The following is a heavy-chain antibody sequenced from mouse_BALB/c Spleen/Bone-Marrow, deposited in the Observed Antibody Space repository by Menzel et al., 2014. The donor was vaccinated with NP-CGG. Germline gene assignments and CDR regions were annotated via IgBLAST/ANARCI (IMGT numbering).Heavy chain of an antibody. CDR3: GRGAYYYGSSYYFDY. V-gene: IGHV1-37*01. CDR2: INPYNGDT. J-gene: IGHJ2*01. Sequence: VQLQQSGPELVKPGASVKISCKASGYSFTGYFMNWVKQSHGKSLEWIGRINPYNGDTFYNQKFKGKATLTVDKSFSTAHMELLSLTSEDSAVYYCGRGAYYYGSSYYFDYWGQGTTLTVSS. D-gene: IGHD1-1*01. CDR1: GYSFTGYF.